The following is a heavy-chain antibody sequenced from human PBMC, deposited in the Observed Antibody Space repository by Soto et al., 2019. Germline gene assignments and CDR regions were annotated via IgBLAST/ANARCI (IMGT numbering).Heavy chain of an antibody. CDR1: GGSISSGGYY. Sequence: QVQLQESGPGLVKPSQTLSLTCTVSGGSISSGGYYWSWIRQHPGKGLEWIGYIYYSGSTYYNPSLKSRVTISVDTSKNQFSLKLSSVTAADTAVYYCARTIVVVPAAIGPLGYYFDYWGQGTLVTVSS. J-gene: IGHJ4*02. CDR2: IYYSGST. V-gene: IGHV4-31*03. D-gene: IGHD2-2*02. CDR3: ARTIVVVPAAIGPLGYYFDY.